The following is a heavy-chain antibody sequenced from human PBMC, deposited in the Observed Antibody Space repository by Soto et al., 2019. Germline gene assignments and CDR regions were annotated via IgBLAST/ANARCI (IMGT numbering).Heavy chain of an antibody. D-gene: IGHD5-12*01. CDR1: GFTFSRNG. CDR2: ISYDGSYK. CDR3: ARDQGMATIDY. Sequence: QVQLVKSGGGVVQPGRSLRLSCTASGFTFSRNGMHWVRQAPGKGLEWVAVISYDGSYKYYADSVKGRFTISRDSSKNTLFLQMNSLRAEDTAVYYCARDQGMATIDYWGQGTLVTVSS. J-gene: IGHJ4*02. V-gene: IGHV3-30*03.